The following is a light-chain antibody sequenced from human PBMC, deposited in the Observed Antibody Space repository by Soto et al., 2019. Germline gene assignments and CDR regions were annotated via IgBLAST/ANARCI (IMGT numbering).Light chain of an antibody. J-gene: IGKJ5*01. Sequence: PTSLSVTPDASATIKFKSSQSVLYTSHNKSNLAWYHQKPGQPPTLLIYCASTRVSGVPDRCSGSGAGTDYSHTTSSRQEQEESAYYCQQYSCSSSLTFGQGTRLEIK. CDR1: QSVLYTSHNKSN. CDR2: CAS. V-gene: IGKV4-1*01. CDR3: QQYSCSSSLT.